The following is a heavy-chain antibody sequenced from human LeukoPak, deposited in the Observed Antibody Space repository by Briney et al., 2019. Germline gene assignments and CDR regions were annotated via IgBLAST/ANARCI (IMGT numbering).Heavy chain of an antibody. CDR3: ATSSGWKSNIDY. D-gene: IGHD6-19*01. Sequence: ASVKVSCKASGYTFNGYYIHWVRQAPGQGLEWMGWINPNSGGTNYAQRFQGRVTMTRDTSISTAYMELSRLRSDDTAVFYCATSSGWKSNIDYWGQGTLVTVSS. CDR1: GYTFNGYY. CDR2: INPNSGGT. V-gene: IGHV1-2*02. J-gene: IGHJ4*02.